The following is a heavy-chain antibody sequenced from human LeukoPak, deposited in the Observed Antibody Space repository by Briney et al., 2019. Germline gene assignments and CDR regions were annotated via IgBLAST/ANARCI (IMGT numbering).Heavy chain of an antibody. D-gene: IGHD3-9*01. CDR3: TRDRLTGYFDY. J-gene: IGHJ4*02. Sequence: GGSLRLSCAASGFTFSSYAMNWVRQAPGKGREWVGFIRSKAYGGTTEYAASVKGRFTISRDDSKSIAYLQMNSLKTEDTAVYYCTRDRLTGYFDYWSQGTLVTVSS. CDR1: GFTFSSYA. V-gene: IGHV3-49*04. CDR2: IRSKAYGGTT.